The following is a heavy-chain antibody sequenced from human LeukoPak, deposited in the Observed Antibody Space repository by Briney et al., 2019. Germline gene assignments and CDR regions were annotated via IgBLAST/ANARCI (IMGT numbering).Heavy chain of an antibody. CDR2: ISYSGFT. V-gene: IGHV4-59*01. J-gene: IGHJ6*02. CDR1: GGSISSYY. CDR3: AGGADWASVPYYYGMDV. Sequence: SETLSLTCTVSGGSISSYYWTWIRQPPGKGLEWIGYISYSGFTNYNPSLKSRVTISLDTSKNQFSLRLSSVTAADTAVYYCAGGADWASVPYYYGMDVWGQGTTVTVSS. D-gene: IGHD3-9*01.